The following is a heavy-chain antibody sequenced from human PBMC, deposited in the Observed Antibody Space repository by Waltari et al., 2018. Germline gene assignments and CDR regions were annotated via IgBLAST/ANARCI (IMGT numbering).Heavy chain of an antibody. CDR1: GSIPTNYD. D-gene: IGHD3-9*01. V-gene: IGHV3-11*06. Sequence: QLQLVHSGGALVRPGGPLTLPVPPSGSIPTNYDMSWIRQAPGKGLEWISYIATTSKTKNADSVKGRFTISRDNANNSMYLHMNNVRVEDTAVYFCARAYGSTGDFDLWGQGTLVTVSS. CDR3: ARAYGSTGDFDL. CDR2: IATTSKT. J-gene: IGHJ4*02.